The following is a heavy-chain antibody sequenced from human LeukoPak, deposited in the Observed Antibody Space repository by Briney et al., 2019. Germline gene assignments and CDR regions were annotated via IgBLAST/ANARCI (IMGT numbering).Heavy chain of an antibody. Sequence: SETLSLTCTVSGGSISSTSYYWGWIRQPPGKGLEWIGYIYYSGSTNYNPSLKSRVTISVDTSKNQFSLKLSSVTAADTAVYYCARENRRGLGFDYWGQGTLVTVSS. CDR3: ARENRRGLGFDY. CDR2: IYYSGST. J-gene: IGHJ4*02. D-gene: IGHD3-16*01. CDR1: GGSISSTSYY. V-gene: IGHV4-61*01.